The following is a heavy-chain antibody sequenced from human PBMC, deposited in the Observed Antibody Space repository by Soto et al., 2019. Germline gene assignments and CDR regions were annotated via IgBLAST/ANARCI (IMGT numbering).Heavy chain of an antibody. Sequence: GSVKVSCKASGYNFINYGITWVRQAPGQGLEWMGWIRVHKGNTNYAQKFQGRVTMTTDTSTSTAYMELRSLRPDDTAVYYCVRDLDGSGSYYTDYWGPGTLVTVSS. CDR1: GYNFINYG. CDR2: IRVHKGNT. J-gene: IGHJ4*02. V-gene: IGHV1-18*01. D-gene: IGHD3-10*01. CDR3: VRDLDGSGSYYTDY.